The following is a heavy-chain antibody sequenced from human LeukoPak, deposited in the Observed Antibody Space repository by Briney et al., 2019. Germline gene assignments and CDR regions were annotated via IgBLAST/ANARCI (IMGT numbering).Heavy chain of an antibody. CDR1: GYTFTSYY. Sequence: AASVKVSCKASGYTFTSYYVHWVRQAPGQGLEWMGIINPSGGRTSYAQKFRGRVTMTRDTSTSTVYMELSSLRSEDTAVYYCARGVLLSAFRPYYDFWSGSSDAFDIWGQGTMVTVSS. CDR3: ARGVLLSAFRPYYDFWSGSSDAFDI. J-gene: IGHJ3*02. V-gene: IGHV1-46*01. CDR2: INPSGGRT. D-gene: IGHD3-3*01.